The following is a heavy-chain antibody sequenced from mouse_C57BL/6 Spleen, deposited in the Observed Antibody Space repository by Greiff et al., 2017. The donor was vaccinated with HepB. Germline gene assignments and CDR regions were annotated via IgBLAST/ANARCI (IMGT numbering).Heavy chain of an antibody. CDR3: ARRGIGYWYFDV. V-gene: IGHV1-82*01. Sequence: VQLQQSGPELVKPGASVKISCKASGYAFSSSWMNWVKQRPGKGLEWIGRIYPGDGDTNYNGKFKGKATLTADKSSSTAYMQLSSLTSEDSAVYFCARRGIGYWYFDVWGTGTTVTVSS. CDR2: IYPGDGDT. CDR1: GYAFSSSW. J-gene: IGHJ1*03.